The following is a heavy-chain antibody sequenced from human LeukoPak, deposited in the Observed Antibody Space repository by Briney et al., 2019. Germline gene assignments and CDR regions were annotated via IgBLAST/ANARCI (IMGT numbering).Heavy chain of an antibody. Sequence: SETLSLTCTVSGGSISTNTFYWGWIRQPPGKGLEWIGYIYYSGSTNYNPSLKSRVTISVDTSKNQFSLKLSSVTAADTAVYYCARDEYYGSGQDVWGQGTTVTVSS. V-gene: IGHV4-61*01. D-gene: IGHD3-10*01. CDR2: IYYSGST. CDR3: ARDEYYGSGQDV. CDR1: GGSISTNTFY. J-gene: IGHJ6*02.